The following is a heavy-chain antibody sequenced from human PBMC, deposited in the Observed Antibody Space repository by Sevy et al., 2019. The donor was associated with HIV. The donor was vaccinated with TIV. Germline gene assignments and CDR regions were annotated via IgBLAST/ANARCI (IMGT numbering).Heavy chain of an antibody. CDR3: ASPLHYYDSPSAY. CDR2: INSGSSYV. CDR1: GFTFSYYN. Sequence: GGSLRLSCAASGFTFSYYNMNWVRQAPGKGLEWVSSINSGSSYVYHADSVKGRFTISSDNAKNSLYLQMNSLRTEDTAVYYCASPLHYYDSPSAYWGQGTQVTVSS. J-gene: IGHJ4*02. D-gene: IGHD3-22*01. V-gene: IGHV3-21*01.